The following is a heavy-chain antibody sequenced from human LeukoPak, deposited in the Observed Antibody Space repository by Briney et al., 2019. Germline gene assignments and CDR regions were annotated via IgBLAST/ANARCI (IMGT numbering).Heavy chain of an antibody. CDR2: INHSGST. CDR1: GGSFSGYY. Sequence: SETLSLTCAVYGGSFSGYYWSWIRQPPGKGLEWIGEINHSGSTNYNPSLKSRVTISEDTSKNQFSLNLSSVTAADTAVYYCARYASSGYYRYYFDYWGQGTLVTVSS. J-gene: IGHJ4*02. V-gene: IGHV4-34*01. CDR3: ARYASSGYYRYYFDY. D-gene: IGHD3-22*01.